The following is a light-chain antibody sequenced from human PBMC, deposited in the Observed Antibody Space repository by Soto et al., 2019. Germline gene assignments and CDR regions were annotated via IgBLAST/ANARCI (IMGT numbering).Light chain of an antibody. CDR1: QDISNH. CDR2: DSS. Sequence: DIQMTQSPSSLSASVGDRVTITCRASQDISNHLAWIQQKPGKAPKSLSYDSSSLQSGFPSNFIGSAAGTHFVHISGGLHPGDYATVYFEQYNNYPVTFGGGTKVEI. V-gene: IGKV1-16*02. J-gene: IGKJ4*01. CDR3: EQYNNYPVT.